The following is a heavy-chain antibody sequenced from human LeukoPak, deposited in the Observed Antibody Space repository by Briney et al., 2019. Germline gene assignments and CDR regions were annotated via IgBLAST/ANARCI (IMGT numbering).Heavy chain of an antibody. V-gene: IGHV4-59*01. CDR1: GGSISSYY. Sequence: SETLSLTCTVSGGSISSYYWSWIRQPPGKGLEWIGYIYYSGSTNYNPSLKSRVTISVDTSKNQFSLKLSSVTAADTAVYYCARVGDIVGVTVYFDYWGQGTLVTVSP. J-gene: IGHJ4*02. CDR3: ARVGDIVGVTVYFDY. CDR2: IYYSGST. D-gene: IGHD1-26*01.